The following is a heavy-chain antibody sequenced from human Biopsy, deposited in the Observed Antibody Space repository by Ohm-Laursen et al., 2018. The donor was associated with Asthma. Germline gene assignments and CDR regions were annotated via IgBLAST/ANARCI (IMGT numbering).Heavy chain of an antibody. V-gene: IGHV1-3*04. CDR1: GYNFISFA. CDR3: ARTYYDFLTGQVKDVFGV. D-gene: IGHD3-9*01. Sequence: ASVKVSCKASGYNFISFAIHWVRQAPGQRLEWMGWVNTGNGDTKYSQKFQGRVTITRDTSASTAYMELSSPRSEDTATYYCARTYYDFLTGQVKDVFGVWGQGTMVTVSS. CDR2: VNTGNGDT. J-gene: IGHJ3*01.